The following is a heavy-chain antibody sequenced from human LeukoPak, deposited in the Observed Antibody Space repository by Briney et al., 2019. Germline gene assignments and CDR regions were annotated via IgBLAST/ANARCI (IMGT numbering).Heavy chain of an antibody. J-gene: IGHJ3*02. D-gene: IGHD6-19*01. CDR1: GFIFRNHA. Sequence: GGSLRLSCAASGFIFRNHAIHWVRQAPGKGLDWVAVISYDGSNKYYADSVKGRFTISRDNSKNTLYLQMNSLRAEDTAVYYCARVVAVAGKAFDIWGQGTMVTVSS. CDR3: ARVVAVAGKAFDI. V-gene: IGHV3-30-3*01. CDR2: ISYDGSNK.